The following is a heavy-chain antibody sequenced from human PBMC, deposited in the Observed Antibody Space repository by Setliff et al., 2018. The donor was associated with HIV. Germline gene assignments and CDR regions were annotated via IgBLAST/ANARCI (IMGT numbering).Heavy chain of an antibody. J-gene: IGHJ4*02. CDR1: GGSISSYY. CDR2: IYIYNSGST. CDR3: ARGVNFDY. D-gene: IGHD3-3*01. V-gene: IGHV4-59*01. Sequence: SETLSLTCTVSGGSISSYYWSWIRLPPGKGLEWIGYIYIYNSGSTNYNPSLTSRVTISVDTSRNQFSLKLTSVTAADTAIYYCARGVNFDYWGQGTQVTVSS.